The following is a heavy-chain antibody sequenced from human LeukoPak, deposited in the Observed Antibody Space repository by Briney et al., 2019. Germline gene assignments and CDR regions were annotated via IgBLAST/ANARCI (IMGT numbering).Heavy chain of an antibody. D-gene: IGHD3-10*01. V-gene: IGHV3-21*01. Sequence: PGGSLRLSCAASGFTFSSYSMNWVRQAPGKGLEWVSSISSSSSYIYYADSVKGRFTISRDNAKNSLYLQMNSLRAEDTAVYYCAREGYYYGSGTPIMAAFDIWGQGTMVTVSS. CDR2: ISSSSSYI. J-gene: IGHJ3*02. CDR3: AREGYYYGSGTPIMAAFDI. CDR1: GFTFSSYS.